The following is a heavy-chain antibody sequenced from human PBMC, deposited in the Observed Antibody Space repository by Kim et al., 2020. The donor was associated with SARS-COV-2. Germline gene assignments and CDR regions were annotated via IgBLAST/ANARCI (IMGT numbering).Heavy chain of an antibody. CDR2: IRGDGVRT. D-gene: IGHD6-25*01. CDR3: VRVAPQGGVLDY. J-gene: IGHJ4*02. Sequence: GGSLRLFCVASGFTFTNHWMYWVRQAPGKGLVWVSRIRGDGVRTDYPDYVKGRFTISRDNAKNTLYLEMNSLREDDTAVSYCVRVAPQGGVLDYWGQGT. V-gene: IGHV3-74*01. CDR1: GFTFTNHW.